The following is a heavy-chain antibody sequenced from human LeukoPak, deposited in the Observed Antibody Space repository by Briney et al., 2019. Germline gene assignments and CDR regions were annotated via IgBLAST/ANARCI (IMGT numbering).Heavy chain of an antibody. CDR2: ISGSGGST. Sequence: GGSLRLSCAASGFTFSSYAMSWVRQAPGKGLEWVSAISGSGGSTYYADSVKGRFTISRDNSKNTLYLQVNSLRAEDTAVYYCAKDGTISGAFDIWGQGTMVTVSS. J-gene: IGHJ3*02. CDR3: AKDGTISGAFDI. CDR1: GFTFSSYA. D-gene: IGHD3-9*01. V-gene: IGHV3-23*01.